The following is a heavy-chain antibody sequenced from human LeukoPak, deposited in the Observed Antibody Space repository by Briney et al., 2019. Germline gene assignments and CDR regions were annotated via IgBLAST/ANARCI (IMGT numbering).Heavy chain of an antibody. CDR1: GGTFSSYA. CDR2: IIPIFGTA. D-gene: IGHD1-26*01. CDR3: ARDYSGSYTGYFDY. Sequence: SVKVSCKASGGTFSSYAISWVRQAPGQGLEWMGGIIPIFGTANYAQKFQGRVTITADKSTSTAYMELSSLRSEDTAVYYCARDYSGSYTGYFDYWGQGTLVTVSS. V-gene: IGHV1-69*06. J-gene: IGHJ4*02.